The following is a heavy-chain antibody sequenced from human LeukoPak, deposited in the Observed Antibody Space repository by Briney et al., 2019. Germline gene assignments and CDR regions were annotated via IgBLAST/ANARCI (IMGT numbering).Heavy chain of an antibody. CDR3: AREGPFGIAVATDYYYGMDV. CDR2: ISAYNGNT. Sequence: ASVKVSCKASGYTFTGYYMHWVRQAPGQGLEWMGWISAYNGNTNYAQKLQGRVTMTTDTSTSTAYMELRSLRSDDTAVYYCAREGPFGIAVATDYYYGMDVWGQGTTVTVSS. J-gene: IGHJ6*02. CDR1: GYTFTGYY. D-gene: IGHD6-19*01. V-gene: IGHV1-18*04.